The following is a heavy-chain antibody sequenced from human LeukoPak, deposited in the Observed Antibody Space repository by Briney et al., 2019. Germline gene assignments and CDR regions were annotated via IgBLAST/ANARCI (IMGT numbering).Heavy chain of an antibody. CDR1: GFTFSNAW. V-gene: IGHV3-15*01. D-gene: IGHD3-10*01. J-gene: IGHJ4*02. Sequence: PGGSLRLSCAASGFTFSNAWMTWVRQAPGKGLEWVGRIRGKSEGETTDYAAPVKGRFSISRDDPTNTLYLRMNSLKTEDTAVYYCTRDLGSSQWGQGTLVIVSS. CDR3: TRDLGSSQ. CDR2: IRGKSEGETT.